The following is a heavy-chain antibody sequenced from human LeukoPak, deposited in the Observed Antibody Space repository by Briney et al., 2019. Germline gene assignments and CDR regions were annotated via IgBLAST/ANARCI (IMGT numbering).Heavy chain of an antibody. J-gene: IGHJ5*02. Sequence: SETLSLTCTVSGGSISSGTYYWSWIRQPAGKGLEWIGRIYTSGSTNYNPSLKSRVTISVDRSKNQFSLKLSSVTAADTAVYYRARGVGGYCSGGSCYSGPNWFDPWGQGTLVTVSS. CDR2: IYTSGST. CDR1: GGSISSGTYY. V-gene: IGHV4-61*02. D-gene: IGHD2-15*01. CDR3: ARGVGGYCSGGSCYSGPNWFDP.